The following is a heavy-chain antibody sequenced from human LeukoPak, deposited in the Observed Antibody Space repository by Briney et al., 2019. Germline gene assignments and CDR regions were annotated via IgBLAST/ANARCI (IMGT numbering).Heavy chain of an antibody. V-gene: IGHV3-48*01. CDR2: ISASSSTI. CDR1: GLTFSSYS. Sequence: GGSLRLSCAASGLTFSSYSMNWVRQAPAKGLEWISYISASSSTIYYADSVKGRFTISRDNAKNSLYLHMNSLRAEDTAVYYCTRAVTSSGYGPDYWGQGTLVTVSS. CDR3: TRAVTSSGYGPDY. D-gene: IGHD5-12*01. J-gene: IGHJ4*02.